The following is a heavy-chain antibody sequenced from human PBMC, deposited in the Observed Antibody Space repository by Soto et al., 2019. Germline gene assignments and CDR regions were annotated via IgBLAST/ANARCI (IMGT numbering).Heavy chain of an antibody. V-gene: IGHV1-8*01. Sequence: ASVKVSCKASGYIFTNNDLNWVRQATGQGHERIGMMNVNSDNTAYAQSFQGRVTMTRDTSTNTAYMELSSLRSDDTAVYYCARGHEWGVVESRNYYFDYWGQGTLVTVSS. D-gene: IGHD2-2*01. CDR2: MNVNSDNT. CDR1: GYIFTNND. J-gene: IGHJ4*02. CDR3: ARGHEWGVVESRNYYFDY.